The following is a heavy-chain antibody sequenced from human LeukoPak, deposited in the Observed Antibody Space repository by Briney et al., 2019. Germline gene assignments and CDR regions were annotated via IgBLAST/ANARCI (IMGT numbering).Heavy chain of an antibody. CDR1: GGSISSGGYS. CDR3: ARGATMVRGVPFFDY. CDR2: IYHSGST. Sequence: SETLSLTCAVSGGSISSGGYSWSWIRQPPGKGLEWIGYIYHSGSTYYNPSLRSRVTISVDRSKNQFSLKLSSVTAADTAVYYCARGATMVRGVPFFDYWGQGTLVTVSS. D-gene: IGHD3-10*01. J-gene: IGHJ4*02. V-gene: IGHV4-30-2*01.